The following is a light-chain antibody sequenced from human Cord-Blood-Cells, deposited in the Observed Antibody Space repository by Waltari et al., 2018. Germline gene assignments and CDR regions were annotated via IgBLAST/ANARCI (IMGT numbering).Light chain of an antibody. Sequence: LVTPSSVLTAFFFSRQSNLHCKYSQSDLYRSNNKKYLAWYQQKPGQPPKLLIYWASTRESGVPDRFSGSGSGTDFTLTISCLQSEDVAVYYCQQYYSSPYSFGQGTKLEIK. CDR3: QQYYSSPYS. CDR1: QSDLYRSNNKKY. J-gene: IGKJ2*03. CDR2: WAS. V-gene: IGKV4-1*01.